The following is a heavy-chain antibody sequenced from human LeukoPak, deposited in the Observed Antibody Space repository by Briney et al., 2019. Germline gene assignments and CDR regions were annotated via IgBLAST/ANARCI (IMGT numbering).Heavy chain of an antibody. Sequence: GGSLRLSCAASGFTFSGFAMSWVRRTRGKGLEWVSGISGTGDNTLYADSVKGRFTISRDNSKNTLYLEMNSLRAEDTAIYYCAKMKGHPLPKYYMDVWGQGTTVTVSS. J-gene: IGHJ6*01. V-gene: IGHV3-23*01. CDR1: GFTFSGFA. D-gene: IGHD1-26*01. CDR2: ISGTGDNT. CDR3: AKMKGHPLPKYYMDV.